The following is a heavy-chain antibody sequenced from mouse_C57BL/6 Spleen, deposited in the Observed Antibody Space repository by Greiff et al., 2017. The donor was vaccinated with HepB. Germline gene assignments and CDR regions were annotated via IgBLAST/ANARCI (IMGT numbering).Heavy chain of an antibody. V-gene: IGHV1-47*01. J-gene: IGHJ1*03. CDR3: ARNNWDDWYFDV. D-gene: IGHD4-1*02. CDR2: FHPYNDDT. Sequence: VKLQESGAELVKPGASVKMSCKASGYTFTTYPIEWMKQNHGKSLEWIGNFHPYNDDTKYNEKFKGKATLTVEKSSSTVYLELSRLTSDDSAVYYCARNNWDDWYFDVWGTGTTVTVSS. CDR1: GYTFTTYP.